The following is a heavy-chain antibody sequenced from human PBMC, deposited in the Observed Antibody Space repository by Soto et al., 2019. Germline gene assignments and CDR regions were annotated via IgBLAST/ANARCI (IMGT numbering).Heavy chain of an antibody. J-gene: IGHJ3*01. V-gene: IGHV3-74*01. CDR1: GFTFSYYW. CDR3: ARGDRGAFDL. Sequence: EVQLVESGGGLVRPGGSLRLSCAASGFTFSYYWMHWVRQAPGKGLVWVSRIHSDGSSTTYADFVKGRFIISRDNARNTGDLQMNSVRGGDTAVYYCARGDRGAFDLWGQGTVVTVSS. D-gene: IGHD1-26*01. CDR2: IHSDGSST.